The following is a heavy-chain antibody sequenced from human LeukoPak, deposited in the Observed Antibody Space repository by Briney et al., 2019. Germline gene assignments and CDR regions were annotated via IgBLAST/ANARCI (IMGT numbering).Heavy chain of an antibody. CDR1: GYTFTRYD. J-gene: IGHJ6*02. V-gene: IGHV1-8*01. Sequence: ASVRVSCKASGYTFTRYDINWVRQATGHGLEWRGWMNPNSGNTGYAQKFQGRVTMTRNTSISTAYMELSSLRSEDTAVYYCARGGVDTAMVDYYYYGMHVWGQGTTVTVSS. CDR2: MNPNSGNT. D-gene: IGHD5-18*01. CDR3: ARGGVDTAMVDYYYYGMHV.